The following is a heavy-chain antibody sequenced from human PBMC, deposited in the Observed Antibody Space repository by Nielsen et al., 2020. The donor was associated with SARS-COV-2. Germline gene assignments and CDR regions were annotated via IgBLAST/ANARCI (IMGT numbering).Heavy chain of an antibody. CDR3: VEPAAISGTNWFDP. CDR1: GFTFSSYW. V-gene: IGHV3-21*01. CDR2: ISSSSSYI. D-gene: IGHD2-2*01. Sequence: GGSLRLSCAASGFTFSSYWMNWVRQAPGKGLEWVSSISSSSSYIYYADSVKGRFTISRDNAKNSLYLQMNSLRAEDTAVYYCVEPAAISGTNWFDPWGQGTLVTVSS. J-gene: IGHJ5*02.